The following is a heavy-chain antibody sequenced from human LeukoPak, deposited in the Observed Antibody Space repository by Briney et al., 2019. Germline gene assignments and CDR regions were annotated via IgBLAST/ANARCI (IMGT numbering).Heavy chain of an antibody. D-gene: IGHD1-26*01. CDR1: GGSISSYY. CDR2: VYYSGST. Sequence: SETLSLTCTVSGGSISSYYWTWIRQSPGKGLEWIGYVYYSGSTNYNPSLKSRVTISVDTSKNQFSLKLSSVTAADTAVYYCARGAWELLGAFDIWGQGTMVTVSS. V-gene: IGHV4-59*01. J-gene: IGHJ3*02. CDR3: ARGAWELLGAFDI.